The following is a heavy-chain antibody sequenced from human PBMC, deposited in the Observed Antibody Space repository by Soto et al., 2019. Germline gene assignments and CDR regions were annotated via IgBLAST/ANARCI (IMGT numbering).Heavy chain of an antibody. D-gene: IGHD3-22*01. J-gene: IGHJ4*02. Sequence: AGGSLRLSCAASGFTFSSYEMNWVRQAPGKGLEWVSYISSSGSTIYYADSVKGRFTISRDNAKNSLYLQMNSLRAEDTAVYYCARGHYYDSSGYIWGQGTLVTVSS. CDR1: GFTFSSYE. V-gene: IGHV3-48*03. CDR2: ISSSGSTI. CDR3: ARGHYYDSSGYI.